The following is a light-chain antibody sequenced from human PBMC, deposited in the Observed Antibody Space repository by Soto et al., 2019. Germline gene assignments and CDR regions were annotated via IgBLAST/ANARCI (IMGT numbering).Light chain of an antibody. J-gene: IGLJ2*01. CDR1: NIGTKS. CDR2: YYS. V-gene: IGLV3-21*04. CDR3: QVWDRSSDHRVV. Sequence: SYELTQPPSVSVAPGKTARISCERNNIGTKSVHWYQQKPGQAPVLVIYYYSARPSGIPERFSGSNAGNTATLTISTVEAGDEADYYCQVWDRSSDHRVVFGGGTKVTVL.